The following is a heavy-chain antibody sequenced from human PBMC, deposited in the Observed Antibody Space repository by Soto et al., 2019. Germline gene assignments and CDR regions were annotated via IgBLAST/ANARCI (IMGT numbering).Heavy chain of an antibody. CDR3: AGDLRNYGSVSSG. Sequence: GGSLRLSCAASGFTFSSSSMDWVRQAPGKGLEWVSYISSGSSTRYYADSVKGRFTISRDNAKNSLYLQMNSLRDEDTAVYYCAGDLRNYGSVSSGWGQGTLVTVSS. V-gene: IGHV3-48*02. D-gene: IGHD3-10*01. J-gene: IGHJ4*02. CDR2: ISSGSSTR. CDR1: GFTFSSSS.